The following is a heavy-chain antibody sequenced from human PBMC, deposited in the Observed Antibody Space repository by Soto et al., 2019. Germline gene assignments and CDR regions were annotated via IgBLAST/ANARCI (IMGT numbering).Heavy chain of an antibody. CDR1: GDSVSSNSAA. V-gene: IGHV6-1*01. J-gene: IGHJ6*02. CDR3: AQIAAAGERTMDV. D-gene: IGHD6-13*01. CDR2: TYYRSKWYN. Sequence: SQTLSLTCAISGDSVSSNSAAWNWIRQSPSRGLERLGRTYYRSKWYNDYTVSVKSRITINPDTYKKQFSLQQNSVTPEYLVVYYCAQIAAAGERTMDVWGQGTTVTVSS.